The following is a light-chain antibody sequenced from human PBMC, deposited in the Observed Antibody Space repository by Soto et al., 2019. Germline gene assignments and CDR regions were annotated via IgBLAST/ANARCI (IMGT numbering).Light chain of an antibody. Sequence: QSVLTQPASVSGSPGQSITISCTGTSSDVGGYKYVSWYQQHPDKAPKLIIYDVTNRPSGISNRFSGSKSGNTASLTISGLQADDEADYYCSSYTSSSSYVFGTGTKLTVL. J-gene: IGLJ1*01. V-gene: IGLV2-14*01. CDR1: SSDVGGYKY. CDR2: DVT. CDR3: SSYTSSSSYV.